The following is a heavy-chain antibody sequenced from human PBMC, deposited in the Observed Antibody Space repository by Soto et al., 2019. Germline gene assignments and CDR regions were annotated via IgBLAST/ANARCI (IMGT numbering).Heavy chain of an antibody. V-gene: IGHV1-8*01. CDR3: ARSGQVGNWFDP. CDR1: GYTFTSYD. Sequence: ASVKVSCKASGYTFTSYDINWVRHATGQGLEWMGWMNPNSGNTGYAQKFQGRVTMTRNTSISTAYMELSSLRSEDTAVYYCARSGQVGNWFDPWGQGTLVTVSS. J-gene: IGHJ5*02. CDR2: MNPNSGNT. D-gene: IGHD3-3*01.